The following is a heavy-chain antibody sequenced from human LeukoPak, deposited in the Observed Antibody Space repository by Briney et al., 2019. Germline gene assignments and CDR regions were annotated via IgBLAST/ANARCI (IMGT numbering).Heavy chain of an antibody. CDR2: VSYSGRP. CDR1: GGSVGSSPYY. CDR3: ARVGDYSSSWYDLLYFDS. J-gene: IGHJ4*02. V-gene: IGHV4-39*07. D-gene: IGHD6-13*01. Sequence: SETLSLTCTVSGGSVGSSPYYWAWVRQPPGRELDWIGSVSYSGRPSYTPSLESRVTISVDTSNNQFFLKFNSVTAADTAVYYCARVGDYSSSWYDLLYFDSWGQGTLVTVSS.